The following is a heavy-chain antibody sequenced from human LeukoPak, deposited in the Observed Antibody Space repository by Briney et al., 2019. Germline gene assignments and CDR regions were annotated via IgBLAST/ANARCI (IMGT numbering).Heavy chain of an antibody. CDR1: GGTFSSYA. CDR2: IIPIFGTA. CDR3: ARDGTGTTLDWFDP. V-gene: IGHV1-69*05. J-gene: IGHJ5*02. Sequence: SVKVSCKASGGTFSSYAISWVRQAPGQGLEWMGGIIPIFGTANYAQKFQGRVTVTTDESTSKAYMELSSLRSEDTAVYYCARDGTGTTLDWFDPWGQGTLVTVSS. D-gene: IGHD1-7*01.